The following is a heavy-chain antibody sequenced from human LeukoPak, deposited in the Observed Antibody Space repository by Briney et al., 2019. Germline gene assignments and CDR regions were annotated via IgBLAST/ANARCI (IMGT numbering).Heavy chain of an antibody. CDR1: GFTFNSYA. CDR2: ISGSGGST. V-gene: IGHV3-23*01. D-gene: IGHD2-21*02. Sequence: GGSLRLSCAASGFTFNSYAMSWVRQAPGKGLEWVSAISGSGGSTYYADSVKGRFTISRDSAKNSLYLQMNSLRAEDTAVYYCARFRTWGDKAFDYWGQGTLVTVSS. CDR3: ARFRTWGDKAFDY. J-gene: IGHJ4*02.